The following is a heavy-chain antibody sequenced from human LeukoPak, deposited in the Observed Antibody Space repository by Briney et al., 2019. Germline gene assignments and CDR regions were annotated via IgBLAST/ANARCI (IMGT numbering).Heavy chain of an antibody. CDR3: TTSSVPDY. J-gene: IGHJ4*02. D-gene: IGHD1-1*01. CDR2: IKSKTDGGTT. CDR1: GSLSSNAG. Sequence: GGSLKLSCEASGSLSSNAGLSGFAKAQGRGRRWVGRIKSKTDGGTTDYAAPVKGRFTISRDDSKNTLYLQMNSLKTEDTAVYYCTTSSVPDYWGQGTLVTVSS. V-gene: IGHV3-15*01.